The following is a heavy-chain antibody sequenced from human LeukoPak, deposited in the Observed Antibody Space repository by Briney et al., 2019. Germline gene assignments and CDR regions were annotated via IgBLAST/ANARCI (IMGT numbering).Heavy chain of an antibody. CDR3: AKDYYGSGSHGSFDY. Sequence: ASVKVSCKASGYTFTGCYMHWVRQAPGQGLEWMGWINPNSGGTNYAQKFQGRVTMTRDTSISTAYMQLSRLRSDDTALYYCAKDYYGSGSHGSFDYWGQGTLVTVSS. CDR2: INPNSGGT. V-gene: IGHV1-2*02. J-gene: IGHJ4*02. CDR1: GYTFTGCY. D-gene: IGHD3-10*01.